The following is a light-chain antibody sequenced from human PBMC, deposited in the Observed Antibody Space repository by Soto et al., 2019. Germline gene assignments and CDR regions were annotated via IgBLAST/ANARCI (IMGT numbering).Light chain of an antibody. CDR3: QQSYSSPWT. V-gene: IGKV1-5*01. CDR1: QSISSW. J-gene: IGKJ1*01. CDR2: DAS. Sequence: DVQMTQSPSTLSASVGDRVTITCRASQSISSWLAWYQQKPGKAPKLLIYDASNLQSGVPSRFSGSGSGTDFTLTIRSLQPEDFATYFCQQSYSSPWTFGQGTKVDIK.